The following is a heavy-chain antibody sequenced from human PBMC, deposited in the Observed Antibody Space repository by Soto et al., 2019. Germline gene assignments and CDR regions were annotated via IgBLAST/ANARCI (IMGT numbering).Heavy chain of an antibody. Sequence: GGSLRLSCAASGIIFSGYSMNWVRQAPGKGLEWISYINSGSSSIYYSDSVKGRFTISRDNAMNSLFLQMNILRALDTAVYYCASSASPDADCGHGTLVTISS. V-gene: IGHV3-48*01. D-gene: IGHD1-26*01. J-gene: IGHJ4*01. CDR2: INSGSSSI. CDR3: ASSASPDAD. CDR1: GIIFSGYS.